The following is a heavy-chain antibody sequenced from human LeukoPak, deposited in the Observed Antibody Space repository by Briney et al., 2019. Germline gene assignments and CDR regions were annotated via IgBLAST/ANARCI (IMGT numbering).Heavy chain of an antibody. CDR2: IYPGDSDA. CDR1: GYNFRTYW. D-gene: IGHD6-13*01. J-gene: IGHJ4*02. V-gene: IGHV5-51*01. Sequence: GESLKISCKGSGYNFRTYWIGWVRQMPGKGLEWMGIIYPGDSDARYGPAFQGQVTISADKSISIVYLQWSSLKASDTAMYYCARSTGSSSSWEFDYWGQGTPVTVSS. CDR3: ARSTGSSSSWEFDY.